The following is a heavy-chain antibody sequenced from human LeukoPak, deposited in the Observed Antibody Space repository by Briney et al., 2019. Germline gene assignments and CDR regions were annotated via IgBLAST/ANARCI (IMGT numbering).Heavy chain of an antibody. V-gene: IGHV5-51*01. CDR3: ARRPYYYGMDV. Sequence: GEPLQISCKGSGYTFTTYWIGWVRQMPGKGLEWMGIIYPSDSDTRYSPSFQGQVTISVDKSISTAYLQWSNLRASDTAIYYCARRPYYYGMDVWGQGTAVTVSS. CDR2: IYPSDSDT. CDR1: GYTFTTYW. J-gene: IGHJ6*02.